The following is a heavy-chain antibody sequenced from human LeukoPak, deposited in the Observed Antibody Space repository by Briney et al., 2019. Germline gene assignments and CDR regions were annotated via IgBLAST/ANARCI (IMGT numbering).Heavy chain of an antibody. CDR1: GYTFTSYG. CDR2: ISAYNGNT. D-gene: IGHD3-16*02. V-gene: IGHV1-18*01. Sequence: GASVKVSCKASGYTFTSYGISWVRQAPGQGLEWMGWISAYNGNTNYAQKLQGRVTMTTDTSTSTAYMELRSLRSDDTAVYYCARWVWRLGELSLSYFDYWGQGTLVTVSS. J-gene: IGHJ4*02. CDR3: ARWVWRLGELSLSYFDY.